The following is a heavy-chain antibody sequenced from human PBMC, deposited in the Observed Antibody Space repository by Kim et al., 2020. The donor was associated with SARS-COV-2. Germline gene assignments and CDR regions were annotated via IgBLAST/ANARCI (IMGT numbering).Heavy chain of an antibody. Sequence: GGSLRLSCAASGFTFSSYDMHWVRQATGKGLEWVSAIGTAGDTYYPGSVKGRFTISRENAKNSLYLQMNSLRAGDTAVYYCARGGYCSSTSCYANYYYYGMDVWGQGTTVTVSS. J-gene: IGHJ6*02. V-gene: IGHV3-13*01. CDR1: GFTFSSYD. CDR2: IGTAGDT. D-gene: IGHD2-2*01. CDR3: ARGGYCSSTSCYANYYYYGMDV.